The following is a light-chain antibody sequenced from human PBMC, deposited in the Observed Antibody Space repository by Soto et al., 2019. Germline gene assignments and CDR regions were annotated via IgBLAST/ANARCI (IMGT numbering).Light chain of an antibody. J-gene: IGLJ2*01. CDR1: SSDVGGYNY. CDR3: TSYTDSRTVL. V-gene: IGLV2-14*01. CDR2: EVS. Sequence: QSALTQPASVSGSPGQSITISCTGTSSDVGGYNYVSWYQQHPGKVPKLLIYEVSNRPSGVSNRFSGSKSGNTASLTISGLQAEDGADYYCTSYTDSRTVLFGGGTKLTVL.